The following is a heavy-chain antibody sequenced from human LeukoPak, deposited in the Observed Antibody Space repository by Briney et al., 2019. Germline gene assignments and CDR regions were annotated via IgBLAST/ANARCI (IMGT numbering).Heavy chain of an antibody. D-gene: IGHD6-19*01. CDR2: ISGDGDSR. CDR3: AKVAGSSGWYGGNAFDI. V-gene: IGHV3-23*01. J-gene: IGHJ3*02. Sequence: PGGYLRLSCAASEFTFSNYAMTWVRQTPGKGLEWVSGISGDGDSRYYADSVNGQFTISRDNSKNTLYLQMNSLRAEDTALYYCAKVAGSSGWYGGNAFDIWGQGTMVTVPS. CDR1: EFTFSNYA.